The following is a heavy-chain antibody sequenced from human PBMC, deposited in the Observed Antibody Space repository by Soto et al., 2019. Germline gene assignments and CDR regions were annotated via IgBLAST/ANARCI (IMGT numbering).Heavy chain of an antibody. J-gene: IGHJ4*02. V-gene: IGHV4-39*01. CDR2: IYYSGST. CDR3: ARQVNKDDYYVLAGYSYFDY. D-gene: IGHD3-9*01. Sequence: SETLSLTCTVSGGSISSSSYYWGWIRQPPGKGLEWIGSIYYSGSTYYNPSLKSRVTISVDTSKNQFSLKLSSVTAADTAVYYCARQVNKDDYYVLAGYSYFDYWGQGTLVTVSS. CDR1: GGSISSSSYY.